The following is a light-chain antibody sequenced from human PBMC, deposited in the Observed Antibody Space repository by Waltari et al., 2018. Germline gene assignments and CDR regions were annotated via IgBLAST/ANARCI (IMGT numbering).Light chain of an antibody. J-gene: IGKJ1*01. CDR2: GAS. Sequence: DVQMTQSPSTLSASVGDIVPIHCRASQNIRDWLAWYQQRPGKAPRLLIYGASTLQTGVPARFSGSGSGTEFTLTINSLQPDDFATYYCQQYNGYFTWTFGQGTKVEIK. CDR3: QQYNGYFTWT. CDR1: QNIRDW. V-gene: IGKV1-5*01.